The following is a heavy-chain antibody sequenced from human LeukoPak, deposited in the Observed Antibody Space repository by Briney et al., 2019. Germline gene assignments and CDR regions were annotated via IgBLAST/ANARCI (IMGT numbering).Heavy chain of an antibody. Sequence: PGGSLRLSCAASEFTFSSFPMSWLRQAPGKGLEWVSGISGSGGSTYYADSVKGRFTISRDNSKNTLYLQMNSLRAEDTAVYYCAKYGAVAGPNWFDPWGQGTLVTVPS. V-gene: IGHV3-23*01. CDR3: AKYGAVAGPNWFDP. CDR1: EFTFSSFP. D-gene: IGHD6-19*01. CDR2: ISGSGGST. J-gene: IGHJ5*02.